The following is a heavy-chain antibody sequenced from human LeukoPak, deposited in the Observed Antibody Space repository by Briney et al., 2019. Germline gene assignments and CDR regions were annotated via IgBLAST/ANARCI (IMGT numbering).Heavy chain of an antibody. CDR3: ARDGELGAALGGASYFWFDP. CDR1: GYTFTSYG. J-gene: IGHJ5*02. CDR2: ISGKDGHT. D-gene: IGHD6-25*01. Sequence: GASVKVSCKASGYTFTSYGINWVRQAPGQGLEWMGGISGKDGHTRYAQKFQGRGTMTIDTSASTAYMELRSLTSDDTAVYYCARDGELGAALGGASYFWFDPWGQGTLVTVSS. V-gene: IGHV1-18*04.